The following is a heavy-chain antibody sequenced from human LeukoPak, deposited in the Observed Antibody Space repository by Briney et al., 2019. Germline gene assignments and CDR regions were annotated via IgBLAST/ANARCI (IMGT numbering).Heavy chain of an antibody. CDR1: GGSFSGYY. J-gene: IGHJ4*02. Sequence: SETLSLTCAVYGGSFSGYYWSWIRQPPGKGLEWIGEINHSGSTNYNPSLKSRVTITVDTSKNQFSLRLGSVTAADTAVYYCARAEGQTFDYWGQGTLVTVSS. V-gene: IGHV4-34*01. CDR3: ARAEGQTFDY. CDR2: INHSGST.